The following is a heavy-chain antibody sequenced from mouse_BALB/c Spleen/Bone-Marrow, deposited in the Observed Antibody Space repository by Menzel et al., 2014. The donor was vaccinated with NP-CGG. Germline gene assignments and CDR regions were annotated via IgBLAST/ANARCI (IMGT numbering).Heavy chain of an antibody. CDR2: ISYSGNT. Sequence: EVKLMESGPSLVKPSQTLCLTCSVTGDSIXSGYWNWIRKFPGNKLEYMGYISYSGNTYYNPSLKSRISIARDTSKNQYYLQLNSVTTEDTATYYCATYDGYCFDYWGQGTTLTVSS. CDR3: ATYDGYCFDY. D-gene: IGHD2-3*01. J-gene: IGHJ2*01. CDR1: GDSIXSGY. V-gene: IGHV3-8*02.